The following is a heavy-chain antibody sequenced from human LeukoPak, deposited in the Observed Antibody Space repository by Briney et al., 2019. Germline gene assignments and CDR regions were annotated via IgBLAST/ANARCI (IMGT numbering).Heavy chain of an antibody. Sequence: GGSLRLSCAASGFTFSSYEMNWVRQAPGKGLEWVSYISSSDSTTYYADSVKGRFTISRDNAMNSLYLQINSLRVEDTAVYYCARVLYDSSGYSLNYFAYWGQGTLVTVSS. D-gene: IGHD3-22*01. V-gene: IGHV3-48*03. CDR1: GFTFSSYE. J-gene: IGHJ4*02. CDR2: ISSSDSTT. CDR3: ARVLYDSSGYSLNYFAY.